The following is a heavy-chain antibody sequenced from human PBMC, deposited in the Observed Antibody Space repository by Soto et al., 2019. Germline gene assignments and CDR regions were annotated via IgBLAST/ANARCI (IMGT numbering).Heavy chain of an antibody. J-gene: IGHJ3*01. V-gene: IGHV3-23*01. CDR2: ISRSGDST. D-gene: IGHD5-18*01. CDR3: AKVYNSGFIHDAFDV. CDR1: GFTLSSYA. Sequence: EVQLLESGGGLVQPGGSLRLSCAASGFTLSSYAMSWVRQAPGQGLEWVSAISRSGDSTYYADSVKGRFTISRDNSKNTLYLQVNSLRAEDTAVYYCAKVYNSGFIHDAFDVWGQGTMVNVSS.